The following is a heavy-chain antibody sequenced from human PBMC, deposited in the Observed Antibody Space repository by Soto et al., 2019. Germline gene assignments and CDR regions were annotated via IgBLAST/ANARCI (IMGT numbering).Heavy chain of an antibody. J-gene: IGHJ4*02. CDR3: ARDGGRHSGGIDY. CDR1: GGTFSSYS. D-gene: IGHD1-26*01. CDR2: IIPIFGTA. V-gene: IGHV1-69*01. Sequence: QVQLVQSGAEVKKPGSSVQVSCKASGGTFSSYSINWVRQAPGQGLEWKGEIIPIFGTANYAQKFQGRVTITADESTSTAYMEMSSLRSEDTAVYYCARDGGRHSGGIDYWGQGTLVTVSS.